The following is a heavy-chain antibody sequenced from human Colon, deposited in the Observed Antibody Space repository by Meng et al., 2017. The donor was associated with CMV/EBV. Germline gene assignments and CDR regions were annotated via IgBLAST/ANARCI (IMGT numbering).Heavy chain of an antibody. Sequence: SETLSLTCNVSGGSVSSSSYYWIWIRQPTGKGPEWIGYIFYSGITNYNPSLKSRVAISVDTSKNQFSLRLSSVTAADTAVYYCATIAAYNSRDWFDPWGQGTLVTVSS. D-gene: IGHD1-14*01. CDR3: ATIAAYNSRDWFDP. CDR1: GGSVSSSSYY. V-gene: IGHV4-61*01. CDR2: IFYSGIT. J-gene: IGHJ5*02.